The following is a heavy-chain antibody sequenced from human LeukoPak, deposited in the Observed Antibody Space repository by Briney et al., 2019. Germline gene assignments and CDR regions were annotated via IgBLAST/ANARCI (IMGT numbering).Heavy chain of an antibody. CDR2: INHSGST. J-gene: IGHJ6*02. CDR3: ARVPLGVVTGMDV. V-gene: IGHV4-34*01. CDR1: GGSFSGYY. Sequence: SETLSLTCAVYGGSFSGYYWSWIRQPPGKGLEWIGEINHSGSTNYNPSLKSRVTISVDTSKNQFSLKLSSVTAADTAVYYCARVPLGVVTGMDVWGQGTTVTVSS. D-gene: IGHD2-21*02.